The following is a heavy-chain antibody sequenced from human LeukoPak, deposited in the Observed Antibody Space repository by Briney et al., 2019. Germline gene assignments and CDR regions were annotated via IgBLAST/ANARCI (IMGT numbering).Heavy chain of an antibody. CDR3: ARAQYCSGGSCYSGTLGS. CDR1: GFTVSGNY. CDR2: IYSGADT. D-gene: IGHD2-15*01. V-gene: IGHV3-53*04. Sequence: PGGSLRLSCAASGFTVSGNYMSWVRQAPGKGLEWVSVIYSGADTYYADSVKGRFTISRHSSQNTVYLQMNSLRAVDTAVYYCARAQYCSGGSCYSGTLGSWGQGTLVTVSS. J-gene: IGHJ5*02.